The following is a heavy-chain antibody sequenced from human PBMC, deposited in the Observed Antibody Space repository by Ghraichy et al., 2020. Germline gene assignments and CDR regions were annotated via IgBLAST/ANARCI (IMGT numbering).Heavy chain of an antibody. V-gene: IGHV3-7*03. J-gene: IGHJ4*02. CDR2: IKQDGSEK. Sequence: RGSLRLSCAASGFTFSSYWMSWVRQAPGKGLEWVANIKQDGSEKYYVDAVKGRFTISRDNAKNSLSLQMNSLRAEDTAVYYCARDALWELLRGGFDYWGQGTLVIVSS. CDR1: GFTFSSYW. CDR3: ARDALWELLRGGFDY. D-gene: IGHD1-26*01.